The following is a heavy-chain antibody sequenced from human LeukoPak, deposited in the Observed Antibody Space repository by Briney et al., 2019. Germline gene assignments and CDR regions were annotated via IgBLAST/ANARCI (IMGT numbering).Heavy chain of an antibody. V-gene: IGHV1-69*13. CDR1: GYTFTGYY. CDR3: ARGIRYYDILTGHVKGHDNSYYYYMDV. D-gene: IGHD3-9*01. J-gene: IGHJ6*03. Sequence: SVKVSCKASGYTFTGYYMHWVRQAPGQGLEWMGGIIPMFETANYAQKFQGRVTITADEFTTIVYMELSSLRSEDTAVYYCARGIRYYDILTGHVKGHDNSYYYYMDVWGQGTAVTISS. CDR2: IIPMFETA.